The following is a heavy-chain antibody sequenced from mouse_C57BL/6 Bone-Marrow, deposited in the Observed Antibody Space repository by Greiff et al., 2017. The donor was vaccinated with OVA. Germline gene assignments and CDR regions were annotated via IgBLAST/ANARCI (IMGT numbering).Heavy chain of an antibody. CDR3: TTCSTHYSGSSYWYFDV. CDR1: GFNIKDDY. J-gene: IGHJ1*03. D-gene: IGHD1-1*01. Sequence: VQLQQSGAELVRPGASVKLSCTASGFNIKDDYMHWVKQRPEQGLEWIGWIDPENGDTEYASKFQGKATITADTSSNTAYLQLSSLTSEDTAVYYCTTCSTHYSGSSYWYFDVWGTGTTVTVSS. CDR2: IDPENGDT. V-gene: IGHV14-4*01.